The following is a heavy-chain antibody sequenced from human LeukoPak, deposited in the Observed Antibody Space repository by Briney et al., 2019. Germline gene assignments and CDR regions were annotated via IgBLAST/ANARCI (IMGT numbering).Heavy chain of an antibody. V-gene: IGHV3-23*01. Sequence: PGGSLRLSCAASGFTFSVYAMSWVRQAPGKGLEWVSAISGSGGTTYYADSVKGRFTISRDNSKNTLYLQMNSLRAEDTAVYYCARSPAHGTDYYYGMDVWAHGTTVTVSS. CDR1: GFTFSVYA. D-gene: IGHD1-1*01. CDR2: ISGSGGTT. CDR3: ARSPAHGTDYYYGMDV. J-gene: IGHJ6*02.